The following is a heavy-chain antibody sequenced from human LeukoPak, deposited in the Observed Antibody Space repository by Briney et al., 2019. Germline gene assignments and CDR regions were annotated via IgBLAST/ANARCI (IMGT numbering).Heavy chain of an antibody. CDR2: ICGSGSTI. V-gene: IGHV3-48*03. J-gene: IGHJ6*03. CDR1: GFTFSSYE. D-gene: IGHD3-3*01. CDR3: AKILKTPTYYDFWSGYYGYYYMDV. Sequence: GGSLRLSCAASGFTFSSYEMNWVRQAPGKGLEWVSYICGSGSTIYYADSVKGRFTISRDNAKNSLYLQMNSLRAEDTAVYYCAKILKTPTYYDFWSGYYGYYYMDVWGKGTTVTVSS.